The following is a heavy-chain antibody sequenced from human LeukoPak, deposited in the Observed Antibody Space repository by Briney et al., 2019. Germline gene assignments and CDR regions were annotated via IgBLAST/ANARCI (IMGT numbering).Heavy chain of an antibody. V-gene: IGHV1-2*02. CDR3: ARKYCSSTSCYTDFDY. J-gene: IGHJ4*02. D-gene: IGHD2-2*02. CDR1: GYTFTGYY. Sequence: ASVKVSCKASGYTFTGYYMHWVRQAPGQGLEWMGWINPNSGGTNYAQKFQGRVTMTRDTSISTAYMELSRLRSDDTAVYYCARKYCSSTSCYTDFDYWGQGTLVTVSS. CDR2: INPNSGGT.